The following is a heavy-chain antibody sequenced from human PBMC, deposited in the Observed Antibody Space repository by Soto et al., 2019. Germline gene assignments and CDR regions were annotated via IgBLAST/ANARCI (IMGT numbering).Heavy chain of an antibody. CDR1: GFTFSSYG. J-gene: IGHJ6*02. V-gene: IGHV3-33*01. CDR2: IWYDGSNK. D-gene: IGHD3-22*01. Sequence: QVQLVESGGGVVQPGRSLRLSCAASGFTFSSYGMHWVRQAPGKGLEWVAVIWYDGSNKYYADCVKGRFTISRDNSKNTLYLQMNILRAEDTAVYYCARDAQYYYEPYYYGMDVWGQGTTVTVSS. CDR3: ARDAQYYYEPYYYGMDV.